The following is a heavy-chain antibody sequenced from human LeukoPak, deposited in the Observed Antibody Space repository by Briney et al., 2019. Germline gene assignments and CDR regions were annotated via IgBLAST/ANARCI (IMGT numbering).Heavy chain of an antibody. CDR2: ISSSSSTI. J-gene: IGHJ5*02. CDR3: ARDSGSGGP. V-gene: IGHV3-48*01. CDR1: GFTFSSYS. Sequence: PGGSLRLSCAASGFTFSSYSMNWVRQAPGKGLEWVSYISSSSSTIYYADSVKGRFTISRDNAKNSLYLQMNSLRAEDTAVYYCARDSGSGGPWGQGTPVTVSS. D-gene: IGHD6-19*01.